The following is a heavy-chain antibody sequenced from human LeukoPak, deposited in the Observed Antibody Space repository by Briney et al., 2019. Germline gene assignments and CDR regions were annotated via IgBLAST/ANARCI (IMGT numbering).Heavy chain of an antibody. J-gene: IGHJ6*02. CDR2: FDPEDGET. D-gene: IGHD3-10*01. V-gene: IGHV1-24*01. CDR1: GYTLTELS. Sequence: GASVKVSCKVSGYTLTELSMHWVRQAPGKGLEWMGGFDPEDGETIYAQKFQGRVTMTEDTSTDTAYMELSSLRAEDTAVYYCAVPPLSGTGSSRPLAGVDVWGQGTTVTVSS. CDR3: AVPPLSGTGSSRPLAGVDV.